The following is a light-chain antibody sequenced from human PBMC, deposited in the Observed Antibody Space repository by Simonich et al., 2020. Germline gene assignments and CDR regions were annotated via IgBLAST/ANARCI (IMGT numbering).Light chain of an antibody. Sequence: QSALTQPASVSGSPGQSITISCTETSSDVGMCNLVSWYQQHPGKAPKLMIYEGSKRPSGFSNRFSGSKSGNTASLTISGLQAEDEADYYCCSYAGSSTSVVFGGGTKLTVL. CDR2: EGS. V-gene: IGLV2-23*01. CDR3: CSYAGSSTSVV. CDR1: SSDVGMCNL. J-gene: IGLJ2*01.